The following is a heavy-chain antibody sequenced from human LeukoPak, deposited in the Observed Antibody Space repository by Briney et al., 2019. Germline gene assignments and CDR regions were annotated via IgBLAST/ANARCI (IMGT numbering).Heavy chain of an antibody. V-gene: IGHV3-53*05. CDR1: GLTVSSNY. D-gene: IGHD3-9*01. CDR3: ARCLGLYYDILTGYYDYYYYYMDV. CDR2: IYSGGST. J-gene: IGHJ6*03. Sequence: GGSLRLSCAASGLTVSSNYMNWVRQAPGKGLEWVSVIYSGGSTYYADSVKGRFTISRDNSKNTLYLQMNSLRSDDTAVYYCARCLGLYYDILTGYYDYYYYYMDVWGKGTTVTISS.